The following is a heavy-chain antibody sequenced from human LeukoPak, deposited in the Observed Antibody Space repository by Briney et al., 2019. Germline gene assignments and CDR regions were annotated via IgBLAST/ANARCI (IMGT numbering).Heavy chain of an antibody. CDR2: FYHSGST. CDR1: GGFNTHYY. CDR3: AYGRGGTDAFDI. J-gene: IGHJ3*02. Sequence: SETLSLTCSVSGGFNTHYYWSWIRQPPGKGLEWIGYFYHSGSTNYNPSLKSRVTISVDTSKNHFSLKLSSVTAADTAVYYCAYGRGGTDAFDIWGQGTMVTVSS. D-gene: IGHD3-16*01. V-gene: IGHV4-59*01.